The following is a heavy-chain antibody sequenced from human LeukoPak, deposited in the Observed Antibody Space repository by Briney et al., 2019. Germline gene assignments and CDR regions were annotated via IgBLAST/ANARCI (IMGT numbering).Heavy chain of an antibody. V-gene: IGHV4-34*01. CDR3: ASVRITTEIVVVPYYFDY. CDR2: INHSGST. CDR1: GGSFTGYY. D-gene: IGHD3-22*01. Sequence: SETLSLTCAVYGGSFTGYYWSWIRQPPGKGLEWIREINHSGSTNYNPSLKSRVTISVDTSKNQFSLKLSSVTAADTAVYYCASVRITTEIVVVPYYFDYWGQETLVTVSS. J-gene: IGHJ4*02.